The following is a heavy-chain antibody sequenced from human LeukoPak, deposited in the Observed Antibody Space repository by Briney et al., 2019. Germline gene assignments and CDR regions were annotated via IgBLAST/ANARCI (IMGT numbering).Heavy chain of an antibody. CDR2: IYTSGST. V-gene: IGHV4-61*02. Sequence: SETLSLTCTVSGGSISSGSYYWSWIRQPAGKGLEWIGRIYTSGSTNYNPSLKSRVTISVDTSKNQFSLKLSSVTAADTAVYYCAREGQQWLVRGDYYYYMDVWGKGTTVTISS. CDR1: GGSISSGSYY. J-gene: IGHJ6*03. CDR3: AREGQQWLVRGDYYYYMDV. D-gene: IGHD6-19*01.